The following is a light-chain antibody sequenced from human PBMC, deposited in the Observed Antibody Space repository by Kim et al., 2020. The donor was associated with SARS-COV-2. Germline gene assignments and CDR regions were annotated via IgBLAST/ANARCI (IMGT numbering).Light chain of an antibody. CDR1: QGISNY. CDR2: VAS. V-gene: IGKV1-16*01. J-gene: IGKJ2*01. CDR3: QQYFNYPRT. Sequence: SAAVGSRVTITCRARQGISNYLAWFQQKPGKAPKFLIYVASRLQRGVPSRFSGGGAGTDFTLTISSLQPEDFATYYCQQYFNYPRTFGQGTKLEI.